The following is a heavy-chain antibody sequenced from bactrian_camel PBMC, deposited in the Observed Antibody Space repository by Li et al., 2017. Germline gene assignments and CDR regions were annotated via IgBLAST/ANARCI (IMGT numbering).Heavy chain of an antibody. CDR2: ISSDGST. CDR1: GGRYSRFC. D-gene: IGHD2*01. J-gene: IGHJ6*01. Sequence: QVQLVESGGGSVEAGGSLKHSCVVSGGRYSRFCMGWFRQQPSGQTRVEVAAISSDGSTSYANSLKGRFTISRDNGENTVYLQVNSLKPEDTAVYYCAADKWAWCTYCFGGYLDGAVDFGYWGQGTQVTVS. CDR3: AADKWAWCTYCFGGYLDGAVDFGY. V-gene: IGHV3S53*01.